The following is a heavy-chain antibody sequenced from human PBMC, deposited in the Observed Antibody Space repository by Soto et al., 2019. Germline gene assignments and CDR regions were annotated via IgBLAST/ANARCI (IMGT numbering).Heavy chain of an antibody. J-gene: IGHJ4*02. CDR1: GFTFSNYA. CDR3: AKRTLTAHFTFDY. V-gene: IGHV3-23*01. CDR2: VSARGDST. Sequence: EVQVLESGGGLVQPGGSLRLSCAASGFTFSNYAMAWVRQAPGKGLEWVSVVSARGDSTNYADSVKGRFSISRDNSKNSLYLQMNSLRAEDTAVYYCAKRTLTAHFTFDYWGPGTLVTVSS.